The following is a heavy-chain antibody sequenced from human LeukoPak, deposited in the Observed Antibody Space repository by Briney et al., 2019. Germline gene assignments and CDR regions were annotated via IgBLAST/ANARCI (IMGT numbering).Heavy chain of an antibody. CDR1: GYSISSGYY. CDR2: IYHSGST. CDR3: AIRVVVPAAAKMAAFDI. J-gene: IGHJ3*02. V-gene: IGHV4-38-2*01. Sequence: SETLSLTCAVSGYSISSGYYWGWIRQPPGKGLGWIASIYHSGSTYYTPSLKSRVTISVDTSKNQFSLKLSSVTAADTAVYYCAIRVVVPAAAKMAAFDIWGQGTMVTVSS. D-gene: IGHD2-2*01.